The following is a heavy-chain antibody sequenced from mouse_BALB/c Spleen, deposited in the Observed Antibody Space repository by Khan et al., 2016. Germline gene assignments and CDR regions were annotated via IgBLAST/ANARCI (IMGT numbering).Heavy chain of an antibody. V-gene: IGHV2-2*02. D-gene: IGHD6-2*01. CDR2: IWSGGNT. J-gene: IGHJ1*01. CDR3: ARSGLDWCFDV. Sequence: QVQLKQSGPGLVQPSQSLSITCTVSGFSLTVYGVHWVRQSPGKGLEWLGVIWSGGNTDYNAAFISRLSINKDNSKSQVFFKMNSLQVNDTAIYDCARSGLDWCFDVWGAGTTVTVSS. CDR1: GFSLTVYG.